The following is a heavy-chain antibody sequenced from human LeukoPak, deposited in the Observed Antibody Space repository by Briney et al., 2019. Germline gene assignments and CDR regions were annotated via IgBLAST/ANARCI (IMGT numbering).Heavy chain of an antibody. V-gene: IGHV3-23*01. J-gene: IGHJ4*02. CDR2: ISGSGGST. D-gene: IGHD3-3*01. CDR3: AKDVRITIFGVVIRYFDY. Sequence: GASLRLSCAASGFTFSSYAMSWVRQAPGKGLEWVSAISGSGGSTYCADSVKGRFTISRDNSKNTLYLQMNSLRAEDTAVYYCAKDVRITIFGVVIRYFDYWGQGTLVTVSS. CDR1: GFTFSSYA.